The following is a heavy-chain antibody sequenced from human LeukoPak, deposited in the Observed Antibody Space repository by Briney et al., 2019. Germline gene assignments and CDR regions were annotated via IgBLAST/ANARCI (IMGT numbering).Heavy chain of an antibody. V-gene: IGHV4-59*01. CDR2: IYYSGST. J-gene: IGHJ4*02. CDR3: ARHRINYYGSGSYYNGFDY. Sequence: SETLSLTCTVSGGSISSYYWSWIRQPPGKGLEWIGYIYYSGSTNYNPSLKSRVTISVDTSKNQFSLKLSSVTAADTAVYYCARHRINYYGSGSYYNGFDYWGQGTLVTVSS. CDR1: GGSISSYY. D-gene: IGHD3-10*01.